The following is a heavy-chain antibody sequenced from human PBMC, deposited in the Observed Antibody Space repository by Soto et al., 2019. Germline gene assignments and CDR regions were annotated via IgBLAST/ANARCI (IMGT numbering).Heavy chain of an antibody. D-gene: IGHD3-22*01. Sequence: QVQLVESGGGVVQPGRSLRLSCAASGFTFSSYGMHWVRQAPGKGLEWVAVIWYDGSNKYYADSVKGRFTISRDNSKNTLYLQMNSLRAEDTAVYYCARNHHDSSGYYYLDYCGQGTLVTVSS. J-gene: IGHJ4*02. CDR3: ARNHHDSSGYYYLDY. CDR1: GFTFSSYG. V-gene: IGHV3-33*01. CDR2: IWYDGSNK.